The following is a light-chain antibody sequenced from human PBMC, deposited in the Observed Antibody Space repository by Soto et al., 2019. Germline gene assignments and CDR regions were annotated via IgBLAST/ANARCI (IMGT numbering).Light chain of an antibody. V-gene: IGKV3-20*01. CDR2: GAS. CDR1: QSISSNY. CDR3: QQYGSSSSWT. Sequence: EVVLTQSPGTLSLSPGERATLSCRASQSISSNYIAWYQQRPGQAPRLIIYGASDRATGIPDRFSGSGSGTDFTRTINRLEPEDFAVYYCQQYGSSSSWTFGQGTKVDIK. J-gene: IGKJ1*01.